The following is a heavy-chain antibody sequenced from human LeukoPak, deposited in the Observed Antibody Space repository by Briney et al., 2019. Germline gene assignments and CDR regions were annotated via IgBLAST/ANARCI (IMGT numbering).Heavy chain of an antibody. CDR3: ARSVIAALTYYYGMDV. V-gene: IGHV3-11*01. J-gene: IGHJ6*02. D-gene: IGHD6-6*01. CDR1: GFTFSDYY. Sequence: GGSLRLSCAASGFTFSDYYMSLIRQAPGKGLEWVSYISSSGSTIYYADSVKGRFTISRDNAKNSLYLQMSSLRAEDTAVYYCARSVIAALTYYYGMDVWGQGTTVTVSS. CDR2: ISSSGSTI.